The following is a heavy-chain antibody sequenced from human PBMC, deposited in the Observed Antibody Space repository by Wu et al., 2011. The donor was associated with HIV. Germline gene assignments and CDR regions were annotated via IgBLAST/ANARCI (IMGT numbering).Heavy chain of an antibody. CDR3: ARGMGPTAAMENYFDS. J-gene: IGHJ4*02. Sequence: QVQLVQSGPEVKKPGASVRVSCKASGYAFTTYGFSWVRQAPGQGLEWMGWISAYNGNTNYAQSLQGRVTLTTDTSTSTAYMELRSLRSDDTGIYFCARGMGPTAAMENYFDSWGQGTLVTVSS. V-gene: IGHV1-18*01. CDR1: GYAFTTYG. D-gene: IGHD2-2*01. CDR2: ISAYNGNT.